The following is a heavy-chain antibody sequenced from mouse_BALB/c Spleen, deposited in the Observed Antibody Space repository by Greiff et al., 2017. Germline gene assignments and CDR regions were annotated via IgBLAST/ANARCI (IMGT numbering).Heavy chain of an antibody. CDR3: ARYPPYYAMDY. J-gene: IGHJ4*01. CDR1: GFNIKDTY. V-gene: IGHV14-3*02. Sequence: EVQLQQSGAELVKPGASVKLSCTASGFNIKDTYMHWVKQRPEQGLEWIGRIDPANGNTKYDPKFQGKATITADTSSNTAYLQLSSLTSEDTAVYYCARYPPYYAMDYWGQGTSVTVSS. CDR2: IDPANGNT.